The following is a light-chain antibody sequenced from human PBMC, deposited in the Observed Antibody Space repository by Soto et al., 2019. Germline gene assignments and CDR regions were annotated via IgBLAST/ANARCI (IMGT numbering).Light chain of an antibody. V-gene: IGKV3-20*01. CDR3: QQYGRET. CDR1: QSVSSSY. Sequence: EIVLTQSPGTLSLSPGERATLSCRASQSVSSSYLAWYQQKPGQAPRLLIYGASSRATGIPDRFSGSGSGTDFTLTISRLEPEDFAVYYCQQYGRETFGPGTKVDIK. CDR2: GAS. J-gene: IGKJ3*01.